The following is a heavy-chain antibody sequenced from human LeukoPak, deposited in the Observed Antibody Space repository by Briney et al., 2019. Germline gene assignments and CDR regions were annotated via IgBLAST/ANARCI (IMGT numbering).Heavy chain of an antibody. CDR1: GHTFTSYG. D-gene: IGHD5-18*01. Sequence: ASVKVSCKASGHTFTSYGISWVRQATGQGLECMGWMNPNSGNTGYAQKFQGRVTMTRNTSISTAYMELSSLRSEDTAVYYCARDPRGYSYGLFDPWGQGTLVTVSS. V-gene: IGHV1-8*02. CDR3: ARDPRGYSYGLFDP. J-gene: IGHJ5*02. CDR2: MNPNSGNT.